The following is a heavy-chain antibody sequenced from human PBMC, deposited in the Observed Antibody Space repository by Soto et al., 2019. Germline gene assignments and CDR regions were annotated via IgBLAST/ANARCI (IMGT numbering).Heavy chain of an antibody. J-gene: IGHJ6*02. CDR1: GFTFRSYI. V-gene: IGHV3-21*02. D-gene: IGHD6-6*01. Sequence: EVQLVESGGGLVKPGGSLRLSCVVSGFTFRSYIMNWVRQAPGKGLEWVSSISSNANTPSFVYYADSVKGRFTTSRDNDNNSLHLYMSSLRREDTGVYYCVRVRSIAARAFYYYAQDVWGQGTTVTV. CDR2: ISSNANTPSFV. CDR3: VRVRSIAARAFYYYAQDV.